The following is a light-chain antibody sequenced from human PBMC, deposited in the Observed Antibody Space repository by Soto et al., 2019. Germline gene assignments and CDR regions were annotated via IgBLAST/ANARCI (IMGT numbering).Light chain of an antibody. J-gene: IGKJ1*01. Sequence: EIVLTQSPGTLSLSPGERATLSCRASQSVTSSYLAWYQQKPGQAPRLLIYGASSRATGIPDRFSVSGSGTDFTLTISRLEPEDFAVYYCQQSLSSPWTFGQGTKVEIK. CDR1: QSVTSSY. V-gene: IGKV3-20*01. CDR3: QQSLSSPWT. CDR2: GAS.